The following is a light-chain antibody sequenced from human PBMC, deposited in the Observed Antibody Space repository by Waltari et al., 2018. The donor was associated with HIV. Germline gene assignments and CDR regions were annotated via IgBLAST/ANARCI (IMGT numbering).Light chain of an antibody. J-gene: IGLJ2*01. V-gene: IGLV2-14*03. CDR2: DVN. Sequence: QSALTQPAAVSGSPGQSITLSCTPPSGNFGGFHYVSWYQQYPGKAPVLVIYDVNKRPSGVSIRFSGSKSGNTASLTISGLQTEDESVYYCCSYSDTSGSVEFGGGTRLTVL. CDR3: CSYSDTSGSVE. CDR1: SGNFGGFHY.